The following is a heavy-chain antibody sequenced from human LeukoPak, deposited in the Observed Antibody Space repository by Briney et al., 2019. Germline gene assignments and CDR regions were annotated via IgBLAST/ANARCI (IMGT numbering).Heavy chain of an antibody. CDR3: ARGGLAYCGGDCSPYYFDY. D-gene: IGHD2-21*02. CDR2: IYYSGST. Sequence: PSETLSLTCTVSGGSISSSSYYWGWIRQPPGEGLEWIGSIYYSGSTYYNPSLKSRVTISVDTSKNQFSLKLSSVTAADTAVYYCARGGLAYCGGDCSPYYFDYWGQGTLVTVSS. V-gene: IGHV4-39*07. CDR1: GGSISSSSYY. J-gene: IGHJ4*02.